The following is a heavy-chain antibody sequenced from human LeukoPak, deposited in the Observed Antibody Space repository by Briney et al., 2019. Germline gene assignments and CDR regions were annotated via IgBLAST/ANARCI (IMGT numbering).Heavy chain of an antibody. D-gene: IGHD2-8*02. CDR1: GGSFSGYY. J-gene: IGHJ4*02. CDR3: AGGVLGRYDY. CDR2: IYQSGST. Sequence: SETLSLTCAVYGGSFSGYYWGWIRQPPGKGLEWIGSIYQSGSTYYNPSLKSRVTISVDTSKNQFSLKLSSVTATDTAVYYCAGGVLGRYDYWGQGILVTVSS. V-gene: IGHV4-38-2*01.